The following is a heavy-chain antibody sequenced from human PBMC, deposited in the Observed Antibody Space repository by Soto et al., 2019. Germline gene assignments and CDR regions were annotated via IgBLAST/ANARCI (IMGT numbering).Heavy chain of an antibody. CDR3: ARHFYYYGSWSYWGNFDY. Sequence: QVQLVQSGAEVKKPGASVKVSCKASGYTFTSYGISWVRQAPGQGLEWMGWMSAYNGNTNYEQKLQGRVTMTTDTTTSTAYMELRSLRSDDTAVYYCARHFYYYGSWSYWGNFDYWGQGTLVTVSS. D-gene: IGHD3-10*01. CDR2: MSAYNGNT. CDR1: GYTFTSYG. J-gene: IGHJ4*02. V-gene: IGHV1-18*01.